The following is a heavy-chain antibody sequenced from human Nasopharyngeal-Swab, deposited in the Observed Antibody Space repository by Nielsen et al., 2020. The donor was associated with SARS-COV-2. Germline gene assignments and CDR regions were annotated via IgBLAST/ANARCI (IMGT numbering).Heavy chain of an antibody. J-gene: IGHJ6*02. D-gene: IGHD6-6*01. CDR1: GLTVSKNY. V-gene: IGHV3-66*04. CDR3: ARPSIAARQNYYYGMDV. Sequence: GGSLRLSCAASGLTVSKNYMTWVRQAPGKGLEWVPIVFRGVSTYYADSVKGRFTISRDNSKNTLYLQMNSLRAEDTAVYYCARPSIAARQNYYYGMDVWGQGTTVTVSS. CDR2: VFRGVST.